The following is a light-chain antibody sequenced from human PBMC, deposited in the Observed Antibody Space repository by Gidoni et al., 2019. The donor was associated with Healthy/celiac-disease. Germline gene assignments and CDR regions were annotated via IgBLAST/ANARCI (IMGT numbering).Light chain of an antibody. J-gene: IGKJ1*01. CDR2: AAS. CDR1: QSISSY. V-gene: IGKV1-39*01. Sequence: DIQMPQSPSSLSASVGDRVTITCRASQSISSYLNWYQQKPGKAPKLLIYAASSLQSGVPSRFSGSGSGTDFTLTISSLQPEDFATYYWQQSYSTPPTFGQGTKVKIK. CDR3: QQSYSTPPT.